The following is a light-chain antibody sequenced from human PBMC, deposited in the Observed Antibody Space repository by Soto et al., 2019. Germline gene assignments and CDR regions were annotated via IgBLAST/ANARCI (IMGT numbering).Light chain of an antibody. V-gene: IGLV2-14*01. Sequence: LAQPASVSGSPGQSITISCTGTSSDVGAFNYVSWYQQHPGKVPKLMIYDVSNRPSGVSNRFSGSKSGNTASLTITGFQPEDEADYYCSSYTRTYAVSFGGGTKVTVL. CDR2: DVS. CDR1: SSDVGAFNY. CDR3: SSYTRTYAVS. J-gene: IGLJ2*01.